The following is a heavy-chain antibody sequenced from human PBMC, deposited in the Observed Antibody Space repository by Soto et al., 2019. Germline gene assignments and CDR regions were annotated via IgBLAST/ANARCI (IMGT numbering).Heavy chain of an antibody. Sequence: SETLSLTCTVSGGSISSSSYYWGWIRQPPGKGLEWIGSIYYSGSTYYKKSLKSRVTISVDTSKNQISLKLSSVTAADTAVYYCSRQSLDIVVVVAATSFDYWGQGTLVTVSS. CDR1: GGSISSSSYY. D-gene: IGHD2-15*01. J-gene: IGHJ4*02. CDR3: SRQSLDIVVVVAATSFDY. CDR2: IYYSGST. V-gene: IGHV4-39*01.